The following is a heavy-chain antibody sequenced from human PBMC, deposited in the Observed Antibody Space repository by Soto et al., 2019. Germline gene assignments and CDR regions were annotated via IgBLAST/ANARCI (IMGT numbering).Heavy chain of an antibody. CDR3: ARDRNDYDYIWGSPYYFDY. V-gene: IGHV3-33*01. J-gene: IGHJ4*02. Sequence: PGGPLRLSCAASGFTFSSYGMHWVRQAPGKGLEWVAVIWYDGSNKYYADSVKGRFTISRDNSKNTLYLQMNSLRAEDTAVYYSARDRNDYDYIWGSPYYFDYWGQGTLVTVSS. CDR1: GFTFSSYG. D-gene: IGHD3-16*01. CDR2: IWYDGSNK.